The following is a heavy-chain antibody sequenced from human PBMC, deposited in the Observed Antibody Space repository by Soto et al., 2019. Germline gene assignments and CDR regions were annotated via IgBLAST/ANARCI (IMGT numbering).Heavy chain of an antibody. J-gene: IGHJ4*02. Sequence: PGGSLRLSCAASGFTFSSYSMNWVRQAPGKGLEWVSYLSSSSTTTYHADSVKGRFTISRDNAENSLFLHMNSLTAEDTAVYYCARSSSGWAYYFDYWGQGTLVTVSS. CDR3: ARSSSGWAYYFDY. CDR2: LSSSSTTT. V-gene: IGHV3-48*01. CDR1: GFTFSSYS. D-gene: IGHD6-19*01.